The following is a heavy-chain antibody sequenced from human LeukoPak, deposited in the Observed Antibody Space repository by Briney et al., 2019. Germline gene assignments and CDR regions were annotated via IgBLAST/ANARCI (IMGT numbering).Heavy chain of an antibody. J-gene: IGHJ4*02. CDR3: ARDTLDDY. CDR1: GFTFGDYY. CDR2: ISGSGTTI. V-gene: IGHV3-11*01. Sequence: PGGSLRLSCAASGFTFGDYYMSWIRQAPGKGLEWISFISGSGTTIYYADSVKGRFSISRDNAKNSVFLQMNSLRAEDTAVYYCARDTLDDYWGQGTLVTVSS.